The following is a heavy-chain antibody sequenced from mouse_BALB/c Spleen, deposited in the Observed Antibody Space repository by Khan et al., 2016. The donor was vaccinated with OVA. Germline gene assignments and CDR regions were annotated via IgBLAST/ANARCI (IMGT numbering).Heavy chain of an antibody. CDR1: GFSLTNYG. D-gene: IGHD2-10*01. V-gene: IGHV2-6-1*01. J-gene: IGHJ4*01. CDR3: ARQPYYHYNIMDY. CDR2: IWSDGST. Sequence: QVQLKQSGPGLVAPSQSLSITCTIPGFSLTNYGIHWVRQPPGKGLEWLVVIWSDGSTTYNSALKSRLTISKDNSKSQIFLKMNSHQTNDTAMYFCARQPYYHYNIMDYWGQGTSVTVSS.